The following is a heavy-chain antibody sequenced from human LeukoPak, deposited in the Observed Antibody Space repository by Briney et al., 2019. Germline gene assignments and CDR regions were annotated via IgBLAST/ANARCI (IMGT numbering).Heavy chain of an antibody. V-gene: IGHV4-4*07. CDR1: GVSISSYY. J-gene: IGHJ4*02. D-gene: IGHD3-3*01. CDR3: ARDQGYYGLSDH. CDR2: IYTTGRT. Sequence: SETLSLTCTVSGVSISSYYWSWIRQLPGKGLEWIGRIYTTGRTNYNPSLRSRVTISMDTSKNQFSLSLSSLTAADTAVYYCARDQGYYGLSDHWGQGTLVTVSS.